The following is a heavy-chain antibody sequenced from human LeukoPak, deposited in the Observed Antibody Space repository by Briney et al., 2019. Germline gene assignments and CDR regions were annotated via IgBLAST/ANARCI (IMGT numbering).Heavy chain of an antibody. CDR1: GFTFDDYA. D-gene: IGHD5-24*01. CDR2: ISWNSGSI. V-gene: IGHV3-9*01. CDR3: AKDLSGWIQFPHFDY. Sequence: GGSLRLSCAASGFTFDDYAMHWVRQAPGKGLEWVSGISWNSGSIGYADSVKGRFTISRDNAKNSLHLQMNSLRAEDTALYYCAKDLSGWIQFPHFDYWGQGTLVTVSS. J-gene: IGHJ4*02.